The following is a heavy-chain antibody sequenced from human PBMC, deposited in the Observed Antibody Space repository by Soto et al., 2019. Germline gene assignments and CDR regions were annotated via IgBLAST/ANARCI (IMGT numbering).Heavy chain of an antibody. D-gene: IGHD1-1*01. Sequence: SVKVSCKASGGTFSSYAISWVRQAPGQGLEWMGGIIPIFGTANYAQKFQGRVTITADESTSTAYMELSSLRSEDTAVYYCARKLDPARVNWFDPWGQGTLVTVSS. CDR1: GGTFSSYA. CDR2: IIPIFGTA. J-gene: IGHJ5*02. V-gene: IGHV1-69*13. CDR3: ARKLDPARVNWFDP.